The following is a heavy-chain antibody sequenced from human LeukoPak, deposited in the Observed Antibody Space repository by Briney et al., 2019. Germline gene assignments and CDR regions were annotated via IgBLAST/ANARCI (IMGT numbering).Heavy chain of an antibody. CDR2: IIPIFGTA. D-gene: IGHD6-19*01. J-gene: IGHJ6*02. Sequence: SVKVSCKASGGTFSSYAISWVRQAPGQGLEWMGGIIPIFGTANFAQKFQGRVTITADESTSTAYMELSSLRSEDTAVYYCATLAVAGMSYYYGMDVWGQGTTVTVSS. CDR1: GGTFSSYA. CDR3: ATLAVAGMSYYYGMDV. V-gene: IGHV1-69*01.